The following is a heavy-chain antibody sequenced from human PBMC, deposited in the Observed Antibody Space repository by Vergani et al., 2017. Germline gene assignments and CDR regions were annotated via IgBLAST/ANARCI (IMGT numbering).Heavy chain of an antibody. CDR2: INPSGGST. V-gene: IGHV1-46*03. Sequence: QVQLVQSGAEVKKPGASVKVSCKASEYTFTSYYMHWVRQAPGQGLEWMGIINPSGGSTSYAQKFQGRVTMTRDTSTSTVYMELSSLRSEDTAVYYCARDENTMIVVADINHYNWFDPWGQGTLVTVSS. CDR1: EYTFTSYY. D-gene: IGHD3-22*01. J-gene: IGHJ5*02. CDR3: ARDENTMIVVADINHYNWFDP.